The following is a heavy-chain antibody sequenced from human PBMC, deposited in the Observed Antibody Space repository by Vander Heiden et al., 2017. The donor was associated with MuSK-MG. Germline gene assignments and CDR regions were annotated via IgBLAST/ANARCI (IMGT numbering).Heavy chain of an antibody. CDR1: GYTFTSYD. V-gene: IGHV1-8*03. Sequence: QVQLVQSGAEVKKPGASVKVSCKASGYTFTSYDINWVRQATGQGLEWMGWMNPNSGNTGYAQKFQGRVTITRNTSISTAYMELSSLRSEDTAVYYCARRAVDSPYYDFWSGYYKGPLMDVWGKGTTVTVSS. J-gene: IGHJ6*04. D-gene: IGHD3-3*01. CDR2: MNPNSGNT. CDR3: ARRAVDSPYYDFWSGYYKGPLMDV.